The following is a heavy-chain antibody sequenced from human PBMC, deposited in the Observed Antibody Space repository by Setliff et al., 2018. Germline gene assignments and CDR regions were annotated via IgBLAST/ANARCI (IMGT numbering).Heavy chain of an antibody. CDR2: IYYGGTT. Sequence: SETLSLTCTVSGASISSYYWSWIRQPPGKGLEWIGYIYYGGTTNYNPSLKSRVSISLDTSKSQFSLRLSSLTAADTAVYYCARHRRDSSGNYFVGLYYFDYWGPETLLVTVSS. D-gene: IGHD3-22*01. CDR1: GASISSYY. J-gene: IGHJ4*03. CDR3: ARHRRDSSGNYFVGLYYFDY. V-gene: IGHV4-59*08.